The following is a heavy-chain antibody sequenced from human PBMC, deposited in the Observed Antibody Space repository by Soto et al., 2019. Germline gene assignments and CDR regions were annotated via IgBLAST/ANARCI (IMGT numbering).Heavy chain of an antibody. CDR1: GGTFSSYA. J-gene: IGHJ4*02. V-gene: IGHV1-69*06. D-gene: IGHD5-12*01. CDR2: IIPIFGTA. Sequence: ASVKVSCKACGGTFSSYAISWVRRAPGQGLEWMGGIIPIFGTANYAQKFQGRLTITADKSTSTDYMELSSLRSEDTAVYYCARGGIGGYIKRPFDYWGQGTLVTV. CDR3: ARGGIGGYIKRPFDY.